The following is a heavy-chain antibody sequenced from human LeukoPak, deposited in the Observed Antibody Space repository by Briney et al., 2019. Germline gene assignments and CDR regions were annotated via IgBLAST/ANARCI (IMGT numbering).Heavy chain of an antibody. V-gene: IGHV3-23*01. CDR3: AKVVDAVQMGWFDP. CDR1: AFTFSTYS. J-gene: IGHJ5*02. CDR2: ISGSGGST. D-gene: IGHD5-18*01. Sequence: PGGSLRLSCAASAFTFSTYSMNWVRQAPGEGLEWVLAISGSGGSTYYADSVKGRFTISRDNSKNTLYLQMDSLRAEDTAVYYCAKVVDAVQMGWFDPWGQGTLVTVSS.